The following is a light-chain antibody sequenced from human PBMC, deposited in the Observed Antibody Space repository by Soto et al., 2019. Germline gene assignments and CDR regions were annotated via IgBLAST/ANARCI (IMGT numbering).Light chain of an antibody. Sequence: DIQMTQSPSTLSASVGDRVTITGRASQSISSWLAWYQQKPGKAPKLLIYDASSLESGVPSRLSGGGSGTEFTLTIRSLQPDDFATYYCQQYNSYWTFGQGTKVDIK. CDR1: QSISSW. V-gene: IGKV1-5*01. J-gene: IGKJ1*01. CDR2: DAS. CDR3: QQYNSYWT.